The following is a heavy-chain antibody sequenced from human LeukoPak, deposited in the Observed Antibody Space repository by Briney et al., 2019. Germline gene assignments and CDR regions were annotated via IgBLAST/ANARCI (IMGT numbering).Heavy chain of an antibody. J-gene: IGHJ5*02. CDR1: GFTFSSYG. D-gene: IGHD3-10*01. CDR2: ISYDGSNK. V-gene: IGHV3-30*18. CDR3: AKDLDHGSGSYYPVA. Sequence: GGSLRLSCAASGFTFSSYGMHWVRQAPGKGLEWVAVISYDGSNKYYADSVKGRFTISRDNSKNTLYLQMNSLRAEDTAVYYCAKDLDHGSGSYYPVAWGQGTLVTVSS.